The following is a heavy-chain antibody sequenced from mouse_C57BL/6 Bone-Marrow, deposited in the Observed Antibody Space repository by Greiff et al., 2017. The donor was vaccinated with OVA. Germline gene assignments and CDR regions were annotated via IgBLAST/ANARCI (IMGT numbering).Heavy chain of an antibody. CDR3: ARDDYDEGAWFAY. CDR2: IWSDGST. Sequence: QLQESGPGLVAPSQSLSITCTVSGFSLTSYGVHWVRQPPGKGLEWLVVIWSDGSTTYNSALKSRLSISKDNSKSQVFLKMNSLQTDDTAMYYCARDDYDEGAWFAYWGQGTLVTVSA. J-gene: IGHJ3*01. V-gene: IGHV2-6*03. CDR1: GFSLTSYG. D-gene: IGHD2-4*01.